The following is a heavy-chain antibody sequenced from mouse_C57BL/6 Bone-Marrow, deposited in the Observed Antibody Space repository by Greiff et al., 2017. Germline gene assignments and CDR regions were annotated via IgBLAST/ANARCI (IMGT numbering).Heavy chain of an antibody. J-gene: IGHJ2*01. V-gene: IGHV5-4*03. D-gene: IGHD2-4*01. CDR1: GFPFSSYA. Sequence: EVKLVESGGGLVKPGGSLKLSCAASGFPFSSYAMSWVRQTPEKRLEWVATISDGGSYTYYPDNVKGRFTISRDNAKNNLYLQMSHLKSEDTAMYYCARVIYYDYDENYFDYWGQGTTLTVSS. CDR3: ARVIYYDYDENYFDY. CDR2: ISDGGSYT.